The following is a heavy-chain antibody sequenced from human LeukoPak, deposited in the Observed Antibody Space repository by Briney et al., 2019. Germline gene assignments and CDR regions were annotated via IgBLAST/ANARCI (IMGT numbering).Heavy chain of an antibody. J-gene: IGHJ5*02. CDR2: ISGSGGST. D-gene: IGHD1-26*01. V-gene: IGHV3-23*01. CDR1: GLTFSSYA. Sequence: PGGCLRLSCAASGLTFSSYAMSGGRQAPGKGLGWVSAISGSGGSTYYADSVKGRFTISRDNSKNTLYLQMTSVRAEDTAVYSCAKMASSGSYYHDCFHPWGQGTLVTVSS. CDR3: AKMASSGSYYHDCFHP.